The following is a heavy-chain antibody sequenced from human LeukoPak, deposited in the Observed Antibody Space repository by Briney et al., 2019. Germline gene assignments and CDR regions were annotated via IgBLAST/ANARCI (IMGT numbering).Heavy chain of an antibody. CDR2: IYYSGST. V-gene: IGHV4-59*01. CDR1: GGSISSCY. CDR3: ARTYCSGGSCYPNWFDP. Sequence: PSETLSLTCTVSGGSISSCYWSWIRQPPGKGLEWIGYIYYSGSTNYNPSLKSRVTISVDTSKNQFSLNLSSVTAADTAVYYCARTYCSGGSCYPNWFDPWGQGTLVTVSS. J-gene: IGHJ5*02. D-gene: IGHD2-15*01.